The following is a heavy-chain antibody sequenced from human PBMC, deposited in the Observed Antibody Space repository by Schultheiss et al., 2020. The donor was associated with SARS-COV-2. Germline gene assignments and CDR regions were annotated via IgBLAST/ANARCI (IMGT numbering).Heavy chain of an antibody. V-gene: IGHV1-2*04. CDR1: GYTFTGYY. J-gene: IGHJ6*02. CDR3: AREIAVAAGGMDV. Sequence: ASVKVSCKASGYTFTGYYMHWVRQAPGQGLEWMGWINPNSGGTNYAQKFQGWVTMTRDTSISTAYMELSSLRSEDTAVYYCAREIAVAAGGMDVWGQGTTVTVSS. D-gene: IGHD6-19*01. CDR2: INPNSGGT.